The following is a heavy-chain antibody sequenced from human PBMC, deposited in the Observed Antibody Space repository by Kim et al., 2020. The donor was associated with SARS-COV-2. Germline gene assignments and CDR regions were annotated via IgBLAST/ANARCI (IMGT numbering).Heavy chain of an antibody. CDR1: GYTFTSYY. V-gene: IGHV1-46*01. D-gene: IGHD3-10*01. CDR2: INPSGGST. CDR3: ARDSTLWFGDLITEDWGWFDP. Sequence: ASVKVSCKASGYTFTSYYMHWVRQAPGQGLEGMGIINPSGGSTSYAQKFQGRVTMTRDTSTSTVYMELSSLRSEDTAVYYCARDSTLWFGDLITEDWGWFDPWGQGTLVTVSS. J-gene: IGHJ5*02.